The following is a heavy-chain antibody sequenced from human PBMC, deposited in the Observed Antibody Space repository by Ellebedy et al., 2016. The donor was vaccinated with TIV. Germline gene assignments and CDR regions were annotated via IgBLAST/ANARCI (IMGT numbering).Heavy chain of an antibody. CDR2: IYYSGST. CDR3: ARADSSGYYRDAFDI. J-gene: IGHJ3*02. D-gene: IGHD3-22*01. Sequence: GSLRLSXTVSGGSISSYYWSWIRQPPGKGLEWIGYIYYSGSTNYNPSLKSRVTISVDTSKNQFSLKLSSVTAADTAVYYCARADSSGYYRDAFDIWGQGTMVTVSS. V-gene: IGHV4-59*08. CDR1: GGSISSYY.